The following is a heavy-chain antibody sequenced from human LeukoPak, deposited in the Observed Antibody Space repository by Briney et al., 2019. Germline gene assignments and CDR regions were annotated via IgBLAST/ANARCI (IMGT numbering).Heavy chain of an antibody. V-gene: IGHV3-23*01. Sequence: GGSLRLSCAASGFTFSSYAMSWVRQAPGKGLEWVSTISGSGGSTYYAGSVKGRFTISSDNSKNTLCLRMNSLRAEDTAVYYCAKTTGTSVHFDYWGQGTQVTVSS. CDR2: ISGSGGST. J-gene: IGHJ4*02. CDR1: GFTFSSYA. CDR3: AKTTGTSVHFDY. D-gene: IGHD3-9*01.